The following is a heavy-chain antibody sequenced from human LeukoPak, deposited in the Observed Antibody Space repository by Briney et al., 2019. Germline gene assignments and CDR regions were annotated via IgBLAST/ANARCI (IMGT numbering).Heavy chain of an antibody. CDR3: ARKEWLSPSFDY. V-gene: IGHV4-34*01. CDR1: GGSFSGYY. Sequence: SETLSLTCAVYGGSFSGYYWSWIRQPPGKGLEWIGEINHSGSTNYNPSLKSRVTISVDTSKNQFSLKLSSVTAADTAVYYCARKEWLSPSFDYWGQGTLVTVSS. CDR2: INHSGST. J-gene: IGHJ4*02. D-gene: IGHD3-3*01.